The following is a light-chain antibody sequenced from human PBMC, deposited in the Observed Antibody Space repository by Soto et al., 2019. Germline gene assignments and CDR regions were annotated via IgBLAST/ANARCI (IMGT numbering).Light chain of an antibody. CDR2: EVS. J-gene: IGLJ1*01. CDR1: SSDVGGYNY. Sequence: QSVLTQPASVSGSPGQSITISCTGTSSDVGGYNYVSWYQQHPGKAPKLMIYEVSNRPSGVSNRFSGSKSGNTASLTISGLQAGDEADYYCSSYTRSSTYVFGTGTKLTVL. CDR3: SSYTRSSTYV. V-gene: IGLV2-14*01.